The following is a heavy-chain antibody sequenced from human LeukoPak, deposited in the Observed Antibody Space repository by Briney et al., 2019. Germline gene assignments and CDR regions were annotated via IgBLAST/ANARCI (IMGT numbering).Heavy chain of an antibody. V-gene: IGHV4-59*02. CDR1: GGSVSSYY. J-gene: IGHJ6*02. Sequence: DPSETLSLTCTVSGGSVSSYYRSWIRQPPGKGLEWIGYIYYSGSTNYNPSLKSRVTISVDTSKNQFSLKLSSVTAADTAVYHCARDNWNYGSSMDVWGQGTTVTVSS. CDR2: IYYSGST. D-gene: IGHD1-7*01. CDR3: ARDNWNYGSSMDV.